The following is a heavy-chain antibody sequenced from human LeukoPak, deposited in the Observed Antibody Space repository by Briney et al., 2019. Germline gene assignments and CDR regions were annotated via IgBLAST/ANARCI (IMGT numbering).Heavy chain of an antibody. CDR3: ARAMGVVLMVYAHFDP. J-gene: IGHJ5*02. D-gene: IGHD2-8*01. Sequence: ASVKVSCKASGYTFTSYYIHWVRQAPGQGLEWMGLINPSGGSTNYAQKLQGRVTMTTDTSTSTAYMELRSLRSDDTAVYYCARAMGVVLMVYAHFDPWGQGTLVTVSS. V-gene: IGHV1-46*01. CDR2: INPSGGST. CDR1: GYTFTSYY.